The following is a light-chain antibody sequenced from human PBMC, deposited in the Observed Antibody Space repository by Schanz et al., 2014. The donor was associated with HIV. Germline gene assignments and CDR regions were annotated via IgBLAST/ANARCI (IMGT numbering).Light chain of an antibody. V-gene: IGKV1-17*02. Sequence: DIQMTQSPSTLSASVGDRVTITCRASQGIGNELGWYQQKPGKAPKRLIYAASFLQSEVPSRFIGSGSGTEFTLTITNLQPDDFATYYCQQYDDYPLTFGPGTTVDVK. CDR2: AAS. CDR1: QGIGNE. CDR3: QQYDDYPLT. J-gene: IGKJ3*01.